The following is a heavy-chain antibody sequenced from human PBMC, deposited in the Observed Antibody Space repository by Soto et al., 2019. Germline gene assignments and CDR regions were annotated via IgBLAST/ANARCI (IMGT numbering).Heavy chain of an antibody. CDR3: ARGLWYPQHWFDP. D-gene: IGHD3-10*01. Sequence: QVQLQQWGAGLLKPSETLSLTCAVYGGSFSGYYWSWIRQPPGKGLEWIGEINHSGSTNYNPSLKSRVTISVDTDKNQFSLKLSSVTAADTAVYYCARGLWYPQHWFDPWGQGTLVTVSS. CDR2: INHSGST. V-gene: IGHV4-34*01. CDR1: GGSFSGYY. J-gene: IGHJ5*02.